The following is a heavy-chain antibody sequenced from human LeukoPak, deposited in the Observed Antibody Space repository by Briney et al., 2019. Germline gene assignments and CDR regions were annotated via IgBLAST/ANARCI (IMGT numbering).Heavy chain of an antibody. J-gene: IGHJ4*02. D-gene: IGHD3-9*01. CDR2: ISSNGGST. Sequence: GGSLRLSCSASGFTFSSYAMHWVRQAPGKGLEYVSAISSNGGSTYYADSVKGRFTISRDNSKNTLYLQMSSLRAEDTAVSYRVKVYYDILTGYYILDYWGQGTLVTVSS. V-gene: IGHV3-64D*06. CDR3: VKVYYDILTGYYILDY. CDR1: GFTFSSYA.